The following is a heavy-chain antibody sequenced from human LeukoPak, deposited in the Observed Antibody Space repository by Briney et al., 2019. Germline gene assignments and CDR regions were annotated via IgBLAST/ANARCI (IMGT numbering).Heavy chain of an antibody. V-gene: IGHV3-7*01. D-gene: IGHD3-9*01. CDR3: ARDPLTLYNYYMDV. J-gene: IGHJ6*03. Sequence: GGSLRLSCAASGFSFSSYWMSWVRQAPGQGLEWVAKIKQDGNEKYYVDSVKGRFTISRDNAKNSLYLQMNSLRVEDTAVYYCARDPLTLYNYYMDVWGKGTTVTVSS. CDR2: IKQDGNEK. CDR1: GFSFSSYW.